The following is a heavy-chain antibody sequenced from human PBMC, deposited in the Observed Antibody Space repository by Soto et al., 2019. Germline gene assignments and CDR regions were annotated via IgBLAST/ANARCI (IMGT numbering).Heavy chain of an antibody. Sequence: EVQLVESGGGLIQPGGSLRLSCAASGFTVSSNYMSWVRQAPGKGLEWVSVIYSGGSTYYADSVKGRFTISRDNSKNTLYLQMNRLRAEDTAVYYCARGSQPDSTIYYLDYWGQGTLVTVSS. CDR2: IYSGGST. V-gene: IGHV3-53*01. CDR1: GFTVSSNY. D-gene: IGHD2-2*01. CDR3: ARGSQPDSTIYYLDY. J-gene: IGHJ4*02.